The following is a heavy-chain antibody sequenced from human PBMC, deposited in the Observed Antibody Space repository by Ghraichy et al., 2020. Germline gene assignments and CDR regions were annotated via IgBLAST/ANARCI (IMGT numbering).Heavy chain of an antibody. V-gene: IGHV4-39*01. CDR2: IYYSGST. CDR1: GGSISSSSYY. J-gene: IGHJ5*02. D-gene: IGHD6-13*01. CDR3: ARGLAGS. Sequence: SQTLSLTCTVSGGSISSSSYYWGWIRQPPGKGLEWIGSIYYSGSTYYNPSLKSRVTISVDTSKNQFSLKLSSVTAADTAVYYCARGLAGSWGQGTLVTVSS.